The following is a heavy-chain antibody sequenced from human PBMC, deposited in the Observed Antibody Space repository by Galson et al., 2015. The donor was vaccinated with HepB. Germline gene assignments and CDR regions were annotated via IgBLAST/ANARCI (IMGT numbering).Heavy chain of an antibody. CDR3: AKDLAEVDSSGWFAS. Sequence: SLRLSCAASGFTFRTYGMHWVRQAPGKGLEWVAVISYDESDKYYADPVKGRFTISRGNSKNMVYLQMNNLRPEDTAVYYCAKDLAEVDSSGWFASWGPGTLVTVSS. V-gene: IGHV3-30*18. J-gene: IGHJ5*01. D-gene: IGHD6-19*01. CDR1: GFTFRTYG. CDR2: ISYDESDK.